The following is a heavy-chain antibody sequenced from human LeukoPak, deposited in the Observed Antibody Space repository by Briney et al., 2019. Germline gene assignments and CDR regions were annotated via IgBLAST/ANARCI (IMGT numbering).Heavy chain of an antibody. J-gene: IGHJ4*02. D-gene: IGHD1-1*01. V-gene: IGHV3-9*01. CDR2: INENSATI. CDR1: GFTFDNYP. CDR3: ARRTLTTSSRLPLDS. Sequence: GGSLRLSCAASGFTFDNYPMHWVRQVPGRGLEWVSGINENSATIAYADSFEGRFTISGDNAKNSLYLQMNSLRTEDTAFYFCARRTLTTSSRLPLDSWGQGTLVTVSS.